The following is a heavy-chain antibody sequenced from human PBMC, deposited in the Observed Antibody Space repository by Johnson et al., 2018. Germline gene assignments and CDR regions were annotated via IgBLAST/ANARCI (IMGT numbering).Heavy chain of an antibody. CDR1: GGSISSSSYY. Sequence: QVQLQESGPGLVKPSETLSLTCTVSGGSISSSSYYWGWIRQPPGKGLEWIGYIYYTGSTNYNASLKSRVTTSLDTSNNQFSLKLNSVTAADPAGYYCARYAVVVVTPIHAFDIWGQWTLVTVSS. CDR2: IYYTGST. D-gene: IGHD2-15*01. V-gene: IGHV4-61*01. J-gene: IGHJ3*02. CDR3: ARYAVVVVTPIHAFDI.